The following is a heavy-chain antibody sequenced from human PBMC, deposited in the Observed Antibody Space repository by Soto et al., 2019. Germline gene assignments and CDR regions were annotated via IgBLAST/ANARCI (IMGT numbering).Heavy chain of an antibody. J-gene: IGHJ6*02. Sequence: GGSLRLSCAASGFNFATYSMSWVRQAPGKGLEWVAGISDGVDRAYYGDSVKGRFTISRDTSKNMLYLHMNSLRAEDTAIYYCAKDYPNSSGWYRPSYYYGMDVWGQGTTVTVSS. CDR3: AKDYPNSSGWYRPSYYYGMDV. V-gene: IGHV3-23*01. CDR1: GFNFATYS. D-gene: IGHD6-19*01. CDR2: ISDGVDRA.